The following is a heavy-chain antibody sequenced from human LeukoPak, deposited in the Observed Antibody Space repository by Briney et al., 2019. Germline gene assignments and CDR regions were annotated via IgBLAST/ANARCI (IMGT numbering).Heavy chain of an antibody. V-gene: IGHV4-59*01. CDR2: IYYSGST. CDR3: ASFSFGGVGYFDY. Sequence: PSETLSLTCTVSGGSISSYYWSWIRQPPGKGLEWIGYIYYSGSTNYNPSLKSRVTISVDTSKNQFSLKLSSVTAADTAVYYCASFSFGGVGYFDYWGQGTLVTVSS. D-gene: IGHD3-16*01. J-gene: IGHJ4*02. CDR1: GGSISSYY.